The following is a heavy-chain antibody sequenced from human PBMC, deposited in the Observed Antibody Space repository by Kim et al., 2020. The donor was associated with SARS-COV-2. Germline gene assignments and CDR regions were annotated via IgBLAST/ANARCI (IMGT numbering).Heavy chain of an antibody. D-gene: IGHD3-10*01. CDR2: INHSGST. Sequence: SETLSLTCAVYGGSFSGYYWSWIRQPPGKGLEWIGEINHSGSTNYNPSLKSRVTISVDTSKNQFSLKLSSVTAADTAVYYCARGRGSRPDGQGGFDYWGQGTLVTVSS. CDR1: GGSFSGYY. CDR3: ARGRGSRPDGQGGFDY. V-gene: IGHV4-34*01. J-gene: IGHJ4*02.